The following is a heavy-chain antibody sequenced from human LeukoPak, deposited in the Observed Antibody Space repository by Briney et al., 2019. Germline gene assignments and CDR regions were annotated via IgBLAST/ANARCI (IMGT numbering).Heavy chain of an antibody. CDR2: ISYDGSNK. CDR3: ARVPRDDGMDV. CDR1: GFTFSSYA. V-gene: IGHV3-30-3*01. J-gene: IGHJ6*02. Sequence: PGRSLRLSCAASGFTFSSYAMHWVRQAPGKGLEWVAVISYDGSNKCYADSVKGRFTISRDNSKNTLYLQMNSLRAEDTAVYYCARVPRDDGMDVWGQGTTVTVSS.